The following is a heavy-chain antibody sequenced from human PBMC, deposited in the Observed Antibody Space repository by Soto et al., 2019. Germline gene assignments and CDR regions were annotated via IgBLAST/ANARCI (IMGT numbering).Heavy chain of an antibody. CDR1: GDSVSSNSAA. D-gene: IGHD6-19*01. CDR2: TYYRSKWFN. CDR3: ARFFRLGPSNPFDY. J-gene: IGHJ4*02. V-gene: IGHV6-1*01. Sequence: PXQTLSLTCAISGDSVSSNSAAWNLIRQSPSRGLEWLGRTYYRSKWFNDYAVSVKSRITINPDTSKNRFSLQLTSVTPEDTAVYYCARFFRLGPSNPFDYWGQGTLVTVSS.